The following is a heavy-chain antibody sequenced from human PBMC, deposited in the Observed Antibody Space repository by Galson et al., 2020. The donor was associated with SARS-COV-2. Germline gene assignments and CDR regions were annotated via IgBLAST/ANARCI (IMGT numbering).Heavy chain of an antibody. D-gene: IGHD5-12*01. J-gene: IGHJ4*02. CDR3: ATGGSRYQE. CDR2: LNEDGSEK. Sequence: GESLKISCAASKFTFRSYRMTWVRQAPGKGQEWVARLNEDGSEKHYVDSVKGRFTISRDNAKHSLSLQMDSLRDEDTAMYYCATGGSRYQEWGQGTLVTVSS. V-gene: IGHV3-7*05. CDR1: KFTFRSYR.